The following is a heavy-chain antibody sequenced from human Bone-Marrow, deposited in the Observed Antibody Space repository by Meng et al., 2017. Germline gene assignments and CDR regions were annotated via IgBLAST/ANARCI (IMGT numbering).Heavy chain of an antibody. V-gene: IGHV1-69*04. D-gene: IGHD3-22*01. CDR3: AREGYYYDIDY. J-gene: IGHJ4*02. CDR2: IIPILGIA. Sequence: SVKVSCKASGGTFSSYAISWVRQAPGQGLEWMGKIIPILGIANYAQKFQGRVTITADKSTSTAYMELSSLRSEDTAVYYCAREGYYYDIDYWGQGTLVTVSS. CDR1: GGTFSSYA.